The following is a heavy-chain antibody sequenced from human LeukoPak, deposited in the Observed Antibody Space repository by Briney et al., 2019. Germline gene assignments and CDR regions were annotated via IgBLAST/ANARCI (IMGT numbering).Heavy chain of an antibody. D-gene: IGHD6-19*01. CDR2: ISGSGGST. V-gene: IGHV3-23*01. Sequence: PGGTLRLSCAASGFTFSSYGMSWVRQAPGKGLEWVSAISGSGGSTYYADSVKGRFTISRDNSKNTLYLQMNSLRAEDTAVYYCAKAEEFSSGWYLVYYFDYWGQGTLVTVSS. J-gene: IGHJ4*02. CDR1: GFTFSSYG. CDR3: AKAEEFSSGWYLVYYFDY.